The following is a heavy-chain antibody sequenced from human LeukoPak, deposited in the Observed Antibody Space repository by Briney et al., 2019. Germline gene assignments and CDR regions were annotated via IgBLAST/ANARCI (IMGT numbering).Heavy chain of an antibody. J-gene: IGHJ4*02. CDR1: GYSFTSYW. CDR2: NYPGDSDT. CDR3: AGDDILTGYFRY. Sequence: GESLKISRKGSGYSFTSYWIGWVRQMPGKGLEWMGINYPGDSDTRHSPPFQGQVTISADKSISTAYLQWSSLKASDTAMYYCAGDDILTGYFRYWGQGTLVTVSS. D-gene: IGHD3-9*01. V-gene: IGHV5-51*01.